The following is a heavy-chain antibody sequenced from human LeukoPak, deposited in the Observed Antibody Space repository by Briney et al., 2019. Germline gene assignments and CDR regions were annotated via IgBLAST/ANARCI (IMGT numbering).Heavy chain of an antibody. CDR2: IVVGSGNT. V-gene: IGHV1-58*02. D-gene: IGHD3-22*01. J-gene: IGHJ4*02. Sequence: SVKVSCKASGFTFTSSAMQWVRQARGQRLEWIGWIVVGSGNTNYAQKFQERVTITRDMSTSTAYMELSSLRSEDTAVYYCARDQTTGSYYYDSSGYSDYWGQGTLVTVSS. CDR1: GFTFTSSA. CDR3: ARDQTTGSYYYDSSGYSDY.